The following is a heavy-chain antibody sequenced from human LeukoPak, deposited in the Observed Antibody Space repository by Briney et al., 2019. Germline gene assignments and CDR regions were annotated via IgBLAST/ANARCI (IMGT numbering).Heavy chain of an antibody. V-gene: IGHV4-59*01. D-gene: IGHD3-10*01. J-gene: IGHJ5*02. CDR2: IYYSGTT. CDR1: GGSISSYY. CDR3: ARDGPTGSTNWFDP. Sequence: KTSETLSLTCTVSGGSISSYYWSWIRQPPGEGRDWVGDIYYSGTTNYNPSLKSRVTISVDTSRDQFSLKLSPVTAADTAVHYCARDGPTGSTNWFDPWGQGTLVIVSS.